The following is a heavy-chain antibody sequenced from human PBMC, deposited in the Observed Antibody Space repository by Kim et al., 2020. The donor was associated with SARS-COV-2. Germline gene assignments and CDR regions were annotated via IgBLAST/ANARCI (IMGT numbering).Heavy chain of an antibody. CDR3: ARDPHSSSWPTNYYYYGMDV. J-gene: IGHJ6*02. D-gene: IGHD6-13*01. V-gene: IGHV3-74*01. CDR1: GFTFSSYW. Sequence: GGSLRLSCAASGFTFSSYWMHWVRQAPGKGLVWVSRINSDGSSTSYADSVKGRFTISRDNAKNTLYLQMNSLRAEDTAVYYCARDPHSSSWPTNYYYYGMDVWGQGTTVTVSS. CDR2: INSDGSST.